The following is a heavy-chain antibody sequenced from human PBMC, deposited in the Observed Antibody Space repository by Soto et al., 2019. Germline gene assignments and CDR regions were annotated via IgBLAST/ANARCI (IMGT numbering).Heavy chain of an antibody. CDR1: GYTFTDYA. Sequence: ASVKVSCKTSGYTFTDYAILWVRQAPGQALEWLGWIAGGNVKTRFSQKFQGRVTITRDTSATTSYMELTSLKSEDTAVYYCAKGSRMWTPDYWGLGTLVTSPQ. V-gene: IGHV1-3*01. CDR3: AKGSRMWTPDY. J-gene: IGHJ4*02. CDR2: IAGGNVKT. D-gene: IGHD2-21*01.